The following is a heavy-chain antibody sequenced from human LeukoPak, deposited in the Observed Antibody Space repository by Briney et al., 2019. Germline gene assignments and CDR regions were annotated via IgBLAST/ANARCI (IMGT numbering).Heavy chain of an antibody. V-gene: IGHV1-69*04. Sequence: GASVKVSCKASGGTFSSYAISWVRQAPGQGLEWMGRIIPILGIANYAQKFQGRVTITADKSTSTAYMELSSLRSEDTAVYYCARETSGYSGSDLYYWGQGTLVTVSS. CDR1: GGTFSSYA. D-gene: IGHD5-12*01. CDR2: IIPILGIA. J-gene: IGHJ4*02. CDR3: ARETSGYSGSDLYY.